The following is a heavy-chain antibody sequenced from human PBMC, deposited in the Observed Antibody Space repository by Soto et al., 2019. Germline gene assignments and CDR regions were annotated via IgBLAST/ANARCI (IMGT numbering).Heavy chain of an antibody. Sequence: QITLKESGPTLVKPTQTLTLTCTFSGFSLSTSEVGVGWIRQPPGKALEWLALIYWDDDKRYSPSLRSRLTITKDTSKNQVVLTVTNMDPVDTGTYYCAYSVVGVWGNGYGCFDYCGQGTLVTVSS. CDR3: AYSVVGVWGNGYGCFDY. CDR1: GFSLSTSEVG. CDR2: IYWDDDK. J-gene: IGHJ4*02. D-gene: IGHD5-18*01. V-gene: IGHV2-5*02.